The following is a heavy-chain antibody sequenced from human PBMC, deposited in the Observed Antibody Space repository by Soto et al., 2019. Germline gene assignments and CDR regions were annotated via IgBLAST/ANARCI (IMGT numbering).Heavy chain of an antibody. CDR2: ISSSSSYI. J-gene: IGHJ4*02. CDR3: AGDYDGTYYFDY. CDR1: GFTFSSYS. V-gene: IGHV3-21*01. D-gene: IGHD3-16*01. Sequence: EVQLVESGGGLVKPGGSLRLSCAASGFTFSSYSMNWVRQAPGKGLEWVSSISSSSSYIYYADSVKGRFTISRDNAKNSLYLQMNSMRAEDTAVYYCAGDYDGTYYFDYWGQGTLVTVSS.